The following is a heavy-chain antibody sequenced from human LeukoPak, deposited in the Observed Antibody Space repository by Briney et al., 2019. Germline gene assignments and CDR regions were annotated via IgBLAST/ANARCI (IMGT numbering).Heavy chain of an antibody. D-gene: IGHD6-19*01. CDR1: GFTFSSYA. Sequence: GGSLRLSCAASGFTFSSYAMHWVRQAPGKGLEWVAVISYGGSNKYYADSVKGRFTISRDNSKNTLYLQMNSLRAEDTAVYYCARAKQWLVDNWFDPWGQGTLVTVSS. CDR2: ISYGGSNK. CDR3: ARAKQWLVDNWFDP. J-gene: IGHJ5*02. V-gene: IGHV3-30-3*01.